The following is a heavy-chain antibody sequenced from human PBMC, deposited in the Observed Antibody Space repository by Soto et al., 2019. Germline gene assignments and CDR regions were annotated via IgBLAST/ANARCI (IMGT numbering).Heavy chain of an antibody. Sequence: QVQLVQSGAEVKKPGASVKVSCKASGYTFTSYGISWVRQVPGQGLEWMGWISGYNGNTNYAQKLQGRVTMTTDTSTSTAYMELRSLRSDDTAVYYCARDDITIFGVVFYYMDVWGKGTTVTVSS. CDR1: GYTFTSYG. V-gene: IGHV1-18*01. CDR2: ISGYNGNT. J-gene: IGHJ6*03. CDR3: ARDDITIFGVVFYYMDV. D-gene: IGHD3-3*01.